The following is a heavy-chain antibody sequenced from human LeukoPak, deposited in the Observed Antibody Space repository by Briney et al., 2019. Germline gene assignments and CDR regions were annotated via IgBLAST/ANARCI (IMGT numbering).Heavy chain of an antibody. V-gene: IGHV3-15*01. CDR2: IKSEADGRTT. D-gene: IGHD4-17*01. Sequence: GGSLRLSCAASGFTFSNVWMSWVRQAPGKGLEWVGRIKSEADGRTTDYAAPVKGRFTVSRDDSKNTLYLQVNSLKTEDTALYYCTTDIDYVFAFDIWGQGTMITVSS. CDR1: GFTFSNVW. J-gene: IGHJ3*02. CDR3: TTDIDYVFAFDI.